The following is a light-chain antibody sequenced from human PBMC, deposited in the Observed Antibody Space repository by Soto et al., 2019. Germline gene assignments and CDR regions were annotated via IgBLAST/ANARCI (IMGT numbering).Light chain of an antibody. V-gene: IGKV1-27*01. CDR3: QKYNFAPFT. J-gene: IGKJ3*01. Sequence: DIQMTQSPSSVSASVGDRVTISCRASQGIGDSLAWFQQRPGKPPKVLIHAASTLYSGVPSRFSGSGSGTNFTLTISSLRPEDFAVYFCQKYNFAPFTFGPGTRVDIK. CDR2: AAS. CDR1: QGIGDS.